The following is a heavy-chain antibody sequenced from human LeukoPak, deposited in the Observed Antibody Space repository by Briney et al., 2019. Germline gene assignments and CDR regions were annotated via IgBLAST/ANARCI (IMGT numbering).Heavy chain of an antibody. V-gene: IGHV4-38-2*02. J-gene: IGHJ4*02. Sequence: SETLSLTCTVSGYSISNGYYWAWIRQSPGKGLEWIGSTYHSGITYYKPSLKSRATISVDTSKNHFSLNLSSVTAADTAVYYCARVGGGDFHYWGQGTLVTVSS. CDR1: GYSISNGYY. CDR2: TYHSGIT. D-gene: IGHD2-21*01. CDR3: ARVGGGDFHY.